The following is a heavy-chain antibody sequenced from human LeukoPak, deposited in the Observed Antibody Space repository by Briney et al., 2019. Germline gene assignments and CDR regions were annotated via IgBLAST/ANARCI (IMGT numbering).Heavy chain of an antibody. CDR3: ARSPISYYYDSSGGHDAFDV. Sequence: GESLKISCKGSGYTFTNYWIGWVRQMPGKGLEWMGIIYPGDSDTRYSPSFQGQVTISADKSINTAYLQWSSLKASDTAMYYYARSPISYYYDSSGGHDAFDVWGQGTLVTVSS. CDR1: GYTFTNYW. V-gene: IGHV5-51*01. CDR2: IYPGDSDT. J-gene: IGHJ3*01. D-gene: IGHD3-22*01.